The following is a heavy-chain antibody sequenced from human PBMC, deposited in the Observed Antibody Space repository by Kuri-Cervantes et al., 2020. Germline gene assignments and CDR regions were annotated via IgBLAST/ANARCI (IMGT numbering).Heavy chain of an antibody. Sequence: SVKVSCKASGGTFSSYAISWVRQAPGQGLEWMGGIIPIFGTANYVQKFQGRVTITADKSTSTAYMELSSLRSEDTAVYYCARDPTYYDFWSGYGYGPGAFDIWGQGTMVTVSS. CDR2: IIPIFGTA. CDR3: ARDPTYYDFWSGYGYGPGAFDI. V-gene: IGHV1-69*06. D-gene: IGHD3-3*01. J-gene: IGHJ3*02. CDR1: GGTFSSYA.